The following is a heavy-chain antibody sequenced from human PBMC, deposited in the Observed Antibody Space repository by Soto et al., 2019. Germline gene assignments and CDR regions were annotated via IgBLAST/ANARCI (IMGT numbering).Heavy chain of an antibody. J-gene: IGHJ6*02. CDR2: ISFDGSNK. D-gene: IGHD6-19*01. CDR3: ARLPGALVAVLYIYPLDGREAMSDVDV. CDR1: GFTFNYYP. V-gene: IGHV3-30-3*01. Sequence: QLVESGGGVVQPGESLRLSCAASGFTFNYYPMHWVRQTPGKRLEWVAVISFDGSNKFYADSVKGRFTVSRDNSKNMLYLQLNSLRPEDAAVYYCARLPGALVAVLYIYPLDGREAMSDVDVWGQGTTVSVSS.